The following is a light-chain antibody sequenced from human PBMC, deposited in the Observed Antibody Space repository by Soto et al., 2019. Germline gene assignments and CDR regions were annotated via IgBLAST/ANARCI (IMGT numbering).Light chain of an antibody. CDR3: QQLTYWPPQLT. V-gene: IGKV3-11*01. CDR1: QSISSY. Sequence: EVVLTQSPDTLSLPPGERATLSCRASQSISSYLAWYQQKPGQAPRLLIYDASSRATGIPARFSGSGSGTDFTLTINSLEPEDFAVYYCQQLTYWPPQLTFGQGTKVDIK. CDR2: DAS. J-gene: IGKJ1*01.